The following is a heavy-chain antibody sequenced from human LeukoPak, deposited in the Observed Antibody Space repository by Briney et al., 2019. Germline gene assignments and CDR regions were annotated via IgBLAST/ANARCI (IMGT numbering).Heavy chain of an antibody. CDR2: IYYRGST. CDR1: GGSISRYY. Sequence: SATLSLTCSVAGGSISRYYWSWIRQPPGKGMEWIGFIYYRGSTNYNPSLKSRVTISVDTSKNQFSLKLRPVTAADTAVYYCARGGGYYDILTGDYGLDVWGKGTTVTVSS. D-gene: IGHD3-9*01. J-gene: IGHJ6*04. V-gene: IGHV4-59*01. CDR3: ARGGGYYDILTGDYGLDV.